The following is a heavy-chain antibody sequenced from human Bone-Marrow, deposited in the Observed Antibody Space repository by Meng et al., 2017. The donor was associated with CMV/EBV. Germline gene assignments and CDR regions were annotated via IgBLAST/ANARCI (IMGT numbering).Heavy chain of an antibody. Sequence: VPLQRWGAVLFKPSEPLSLPCAVYGGSFSGYYWSWIRQPPGKGLEWIGEINHSGSTNYNPSLKSRVTISVDTSKNQFSLKLSSVTAADTAVYYCARGLRITMVRGARLDYWGQGTLVTVSS. D-gene: IGHD3-10*01. J-gene: IGHJ4*02. CDR2: INHSGST. V-gene: IGHV4-34*01. CDR1: GGSFSGYY. CDR3: ARGLRITMVRGARLDY.